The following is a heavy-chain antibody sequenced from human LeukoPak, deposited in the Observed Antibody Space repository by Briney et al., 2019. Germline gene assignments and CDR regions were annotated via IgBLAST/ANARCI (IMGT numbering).Heavy chain of an antibody. CDR2: YYSGST. Sequence: YYSGSTNYNPSLKSRVTISVDTSKNQFSLKLSSVTAADTAVYYCARVNGVRYYYYYYGMDVWGQGTTVTVSS. D-gene: IGHD4-17*01. V-gene: IGHV4-59*01. J-gene: IGHJ6*02. CDR3: ARVNGVRYYYYYYGMDV.